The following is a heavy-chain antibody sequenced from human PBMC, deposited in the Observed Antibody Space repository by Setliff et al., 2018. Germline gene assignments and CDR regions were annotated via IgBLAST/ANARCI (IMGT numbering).Heavy chain of an antibody. CDR3: ARSFSRREKFLLDY. CDR1: GDSISSGDYF. CDR2: IIHRGST. V-gene: IGHV4-34*12. J-gene: IGHJ4*02. Sequence: SETLSLTCTVSGDSISSGDYFCSWIRQPPGKRLQWIGEIIHRGSTNYNPSLKSRVTISMDTSKNQFSLKVSSVTAADTAVYYCARSFSRREKFLLDYWGQGALVTVS.